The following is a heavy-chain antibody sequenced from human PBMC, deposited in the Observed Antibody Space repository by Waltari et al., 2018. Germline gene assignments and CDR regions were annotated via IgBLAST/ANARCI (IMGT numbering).Heavy chain of an antibody. V-gene: IGHV4-38-2*02. Sequence: QVQLQESGPGLVKPSETLSLTCAVSGYSISSGYYWGWIRQPPGKGLEWIGHIYHTGAAYYNPSLESRVTMSVDTSKNHFSLSLTSVTAADTAVYYCARDHLSTYAHNWFDPWGQGTLVTVSS. CDR3: ARDHLSTYAHNWFDP. CDR1: GYSISSGYY. J-gene: IGHJ5*02. CDR2: IYHTGAA.